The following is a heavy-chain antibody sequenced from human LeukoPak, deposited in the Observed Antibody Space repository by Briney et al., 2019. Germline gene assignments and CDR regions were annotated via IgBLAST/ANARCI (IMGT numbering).Heavy chain of an antibody. J-gene: IGHJ3*02. CDR3: ARDQRAYCGGDCLDAFDI. D-gene: IGHD2-21*02. V-gene: IGHV1-18*01. CDR1: GYTFTSYG. CDR2: ISAYNGNT. Sequence: ASVKVSCKASGYTFTSYGISWVRQAPGQGLEWMGWISAYNGNTNYAQKFQGRVTITADESTSTAYMELSSLRSEDTAVYYCARDQRAYCGGDCLDAFDIWGQGTMVTVSS.